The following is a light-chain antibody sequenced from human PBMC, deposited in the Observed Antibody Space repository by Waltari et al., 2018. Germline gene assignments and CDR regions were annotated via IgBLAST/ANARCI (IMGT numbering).Light chain of an antibody. J-gene: IGKJ1*01. Sequence: DVVMTQSPLPLAVTPGTPASISCRSRQSLVPSNVNTYLNWFQQRPGQLPRRLINKVSNRESGVPDRFSGSGSGTDFTLEISRVEAEDVGVYYCMQGTHWPWTFGQGTKVEI. CDR1: QSLVPSNVNTY. V-gene: IGKV2-30*02. CDR3: MQGTHWPWT. CDR2: KVS.